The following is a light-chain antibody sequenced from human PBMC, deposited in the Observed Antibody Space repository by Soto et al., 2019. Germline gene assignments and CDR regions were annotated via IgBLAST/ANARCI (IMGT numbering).Light chain of an antibody. Sequence: EIVLTQSPGTLSLSPGESATLSCRASQSVSRNYLAWYQQKPGQAPRLLIYGASSRATGIPDRFSGSGSGTDFTLTISRLEPEDFAVYYCQEYVTSSLTFGPGTKVDIK. CDR3: QEYVTSSLT. CDR2: GAS. J-gene: IGKJ3*01. CDR1: QSVSRNY. V-gene: IGKV3-20*01.